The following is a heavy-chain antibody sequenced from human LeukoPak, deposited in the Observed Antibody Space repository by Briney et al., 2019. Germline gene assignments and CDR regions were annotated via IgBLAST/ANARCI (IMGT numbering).Heavy chain of an antibody. CDR1: GGTFSSYA. J-gene: IGHJ6*03. Sequence: SVKVSCKASGGTFSSYAISWVRQAPGQGLEWMGGIIPIFGTANYAQKFQGRVTITADESTSTAYMELSSLRSEDTAVYYCAIGDIVVVPAAYYYMDVWGKGTTVTVSS. CDR3: AIGDIVVVPAAYYYMDV. D-gene: IGHD2-2*01. CDR2: IIPIFGTA. V-gene: IGHV1-69*13.